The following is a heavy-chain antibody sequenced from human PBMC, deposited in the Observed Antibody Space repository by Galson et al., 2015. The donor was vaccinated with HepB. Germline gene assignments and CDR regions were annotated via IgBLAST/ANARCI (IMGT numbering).Heavy chain of an antibody. V-gene: IGHV1-18*04. CDR1: GYTFISYG. CDR2: ISGNNGNT. J-gene: IGHJ4*02. CDR3: ARREPTYYYDTRGYFQPPERYYFDY. D-gene: IGHD3-22*01. Sequence: SVKVSCKASGYTFISYGITWVRQAPGQGLEWMGWISGNNGNTNYAQKLQGRVTMTTDTSTSTAYMELRSLRSDDTAVYYCARREPTYYYDTRGYFQPPERYYFDYWGQGTLVTVSS.